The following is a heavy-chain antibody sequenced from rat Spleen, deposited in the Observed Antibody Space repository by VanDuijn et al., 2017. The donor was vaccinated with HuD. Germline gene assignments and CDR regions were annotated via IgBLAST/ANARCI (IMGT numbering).Heavy chain of an antibody. CDR2: ITNSGDST. CDR1: GFTFSNSG. CDR3: TREELTLSARGWFAY. D-gene: IGHD1-2*01. V-gene: IGHV5-27*01. Sequence: EVQLVESGGGLVQPGRSLKLSCVVSGFTFSNSGMAWVRQAPTKGLEWVASITNSGDSTYYRDSVKGRLTISRDNAKSTLYLQMNSLRSEDAATYYCTREELTLSARGWFAYWGQGTLVTVSS. J-gene: IGHJ3*01.